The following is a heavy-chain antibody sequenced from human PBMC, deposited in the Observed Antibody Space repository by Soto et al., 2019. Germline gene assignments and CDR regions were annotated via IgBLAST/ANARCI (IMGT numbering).Heavy chain of an antibody. V-gene: IGHV3-74*01. CDR3: KRDMGGWGGY. CDR2: TNEDGSTI. Sequence: EVQLVESGGGLVQPGGSLRLSCAASGFTFSSFWMHWVRQAPGKGLEWVSRTNEDGSTINYADSVKGRFTISRDNAKNTLYLKINSVRVEDRAFFYGKRDMGGWGGYWGPGTLVTVSS. D-gene: IGHD3-16*01. CDR1: GFTFSSFW. J-gene: IGHJ4*02.